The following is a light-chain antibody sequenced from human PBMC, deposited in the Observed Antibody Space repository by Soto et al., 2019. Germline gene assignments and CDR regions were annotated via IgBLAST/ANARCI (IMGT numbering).Light chain of an antibody. CDR2: EVS. Sequence: QSALTQPASVSASPGQSITISCTGTSSDVGGYKYVSWYQQYPGKAPKLMMYEVSNRPSGISNRFSGSKSGNTASLTITGLRAEDEGYYYCAAWDDSLSAYVFGTGTKLTVL. CDR3: AAWDDSLSAYV. CDR1: SSDVGGYKY. J-gene: IGLJ1*01. V-gene: IGLV2-14*01.